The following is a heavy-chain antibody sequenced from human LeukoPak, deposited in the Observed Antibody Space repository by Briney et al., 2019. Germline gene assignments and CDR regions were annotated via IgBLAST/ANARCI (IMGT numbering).Heavy chain of an antibody. CDR2: IDYSGST. J-gene: IGHJ4*02. D-gene: IGHD2-2*01. CDR1: GGSISSYF. Sequence: PSETLSLTCTVSGGSISSYFWSWIRQPPGKGLEWIGSIDYSGSTNYNPSLKSRVTISVDTSKNQFSLKVSSVTAADTAVYYCARRRYCSSTSCWYYIDYWGQGTLVTVSS. CDR3: ARRRYCSSTSCWYYIDY. V-gene: IGHV4-59*08.